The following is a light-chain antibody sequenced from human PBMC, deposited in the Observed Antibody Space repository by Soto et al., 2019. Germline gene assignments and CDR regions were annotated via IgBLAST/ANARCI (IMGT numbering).Light chain of an antibody. V-gene: IGLV1-40*01. CDR1: SSNIGAGYD. J-gene: IGLJ1*01. Sequence: QSVLTQPTSVSGAPGQRVTISCTGSSSNIGAGYDVHWYQQLPGTAPKLLIYGNSNRPSGVPDRFSGSKSGTSASLAITGLQAEDDADYYCQSYDSSLSVFGTGTKLTVL. CDR2: GNS. CDR3: QSYDSSLSV.